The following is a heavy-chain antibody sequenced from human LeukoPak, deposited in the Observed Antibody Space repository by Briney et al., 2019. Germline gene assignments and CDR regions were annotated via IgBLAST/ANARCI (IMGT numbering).Heavy chain of an antibody. J-gene: IGHJ6*03. D-gene: IGHD5-18*01. CDR3: ARDGKYSYYYMDV. Sequence: SETLSLTCSVSGDSISIYYWTWIRQPPGKGLEWIGYIDHTGTTSYNPSLNSRVTISRDTSKNHFSLDLTSVTAADTAVYYCARDGKYSYYYMDVWGKGTTVTISS. V-gene: IGHV4-59*01. CDR2: IDHTGTT. CDR1: GDSISIYY.